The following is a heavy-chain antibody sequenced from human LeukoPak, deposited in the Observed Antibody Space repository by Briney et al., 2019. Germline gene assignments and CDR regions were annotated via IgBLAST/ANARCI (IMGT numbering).Heavy chain of an antibody. D-gene: IGHD3-10*01. CDR3: ARVEWFGGYGMDV. CDR1: GXSFSGYF. V-gene: IGHV4-34*01. CDR2: IDHSEST. Sequence: PSETLSLTCAVYGXSFSGYFWSWIRQAPGKGLEWVGEIDHSESTNYNPSLKSRVTISLDTSKNQFSLKLSSVTAADTAVYYCARVEWFGGYGMDVWGQGTSVTVS. J-gene: IGHJ6*02.